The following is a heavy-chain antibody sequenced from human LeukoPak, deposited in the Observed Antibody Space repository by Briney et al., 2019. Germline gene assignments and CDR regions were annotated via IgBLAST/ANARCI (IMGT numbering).Heavy chain of an antibody. J-gene: IGHJ4*02. V-gene: IGHV4-61*01. D-gene: IGHD6-19*01. CDR1: GGSVSSGSYY. CDR2: IYYSGST. CDR3: ARLDISGPGDY. Sequence: PSETLSLTCTVSGGSVSSGSYYWSWIRQPPGKGLEWIGYIYYSGSTYYNPSLKSRVTISVDTSKNQFSLKLSSVTAADTAMFYCARLDISGPGDYWGQGTLVTVSS.